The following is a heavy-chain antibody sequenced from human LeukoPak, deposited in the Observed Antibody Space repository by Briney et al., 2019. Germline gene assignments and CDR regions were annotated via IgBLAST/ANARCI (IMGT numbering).Heavy chain of an antibody. D-gene: IGHD4-23*01. Sequence: PGRSLRLSCAASGFTFSTYGMHWVRQAPGKGLEWVAVIWNDGSNKYYADSVKGRFTISRDNSKNTLYLQMNSLRAEDTAVYYCAKRSDYGSNGNYFDSWGQGTPVTVSS. J-gene: IGHJ4*02. CDR1: GFTFSTYG. CDR2: IWNDGSNK. CDR3: AKRSDYGSNGNYFDS. V-gene: IGHV3-33*06.